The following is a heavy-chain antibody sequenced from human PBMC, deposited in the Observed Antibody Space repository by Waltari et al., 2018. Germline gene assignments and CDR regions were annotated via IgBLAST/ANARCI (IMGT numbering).Heavy chain of an antibody. V-gene: IGHV3-30*18. J-gene: IGHJ4*02. CDR1: GFTFSSYG. D-gene: IGHD3-10*01. Sequence: QVQLAESGGGVVQPGRSLRLSCAASGFTFSSYGMHWVRQAPGKGLEWVAVISYDGSNKYYADSVKGRFTISRDKSKNTLYLQMNSLRAEDTAVYYCAKERRTYYYGSGSLDYWGQGTLVTVSS. CDR3: AKERRTYYYGSGSLDY. CDR2: ISYDGSNK.